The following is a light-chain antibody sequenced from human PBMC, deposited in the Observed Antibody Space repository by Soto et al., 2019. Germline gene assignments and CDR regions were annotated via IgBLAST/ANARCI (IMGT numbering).Light chain of an antibody. Sequence: DIQMTQSPSSLSTSVGDRVTITCRASQAISNYLAWYQRKPGNVHKLLIYAASTLQSGVPSRFSGSGSGTDFTLTSNNLQPEDVATYYCQRYDSAPYTFGQGTKLEIK. CDR3: QRYDSAPYT. CDR1: QAISNY. V-gene: IGKV1-27*01. CDR2: AAS. J-gene: IGKJ2*01.